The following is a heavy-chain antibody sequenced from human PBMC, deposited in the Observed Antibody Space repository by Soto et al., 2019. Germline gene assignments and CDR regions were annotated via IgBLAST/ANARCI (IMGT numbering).Heavy chain of an antibody. CDR3: TIDTPVDAFEI. D-gene: IGHD3-9*01. Sequence: QVQLVQSGAEVKKPGSSVKVSCKASGGTFSSNTVSWVRQAPGQGLEWMGRIIPMLGITTYTQKFQGRVTISADQSTSTAYMFLGSLTYEDTAVYYCTIDTPVDAFEILGQGTMVTVSS. CDR1: GGTFSSNT. V-gene: IGHV1-69*02. J-gene: IGHJ3*02. CDR2: IIPMLGIT.